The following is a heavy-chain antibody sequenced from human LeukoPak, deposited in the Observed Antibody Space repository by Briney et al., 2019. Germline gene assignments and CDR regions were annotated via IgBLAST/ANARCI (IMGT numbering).Heavy chain of an antibody. CDR3: ARGTRYCTNGVCYLDY. CDR1: GYTFTSYD. CDR2: MNPNSGNT. D-gene: IGHD2-8*01. V-gene: IGHV1-8*01. J-gene: IGHJ4*02. Sequence: ASVKVSCKASGYTFTSYDINWVRQATGQGLEWMGWMNPNSGNTGYAQKFQGRVTMTRNTSISTAYMELSSLRSEDTAVYYCARGTRYCTNGVCYLDYWGQGTLVTVSS.